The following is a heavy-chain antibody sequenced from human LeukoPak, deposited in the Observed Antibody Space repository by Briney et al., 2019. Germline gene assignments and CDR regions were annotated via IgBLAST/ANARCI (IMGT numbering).Heavy chain of an antibody. D-gene: IGHD6-19*01. Sequence: ASVKVSCKASGGTFSSYAISWVRQAPGQGLEWMGGNIPIFGTANYAQKFQGRVTITADESTSTAYMELSSLRSEDTAVYYCARVVREVAGDNWFDPWGQGTLVTVSS. CDR3: ARVVREVAGDNWFDP. CDR1: GGTFSSYA. CDR2: NIPIFGTA. V-gene: IGHV1-69*13. J-gene: IGHJ5*02.